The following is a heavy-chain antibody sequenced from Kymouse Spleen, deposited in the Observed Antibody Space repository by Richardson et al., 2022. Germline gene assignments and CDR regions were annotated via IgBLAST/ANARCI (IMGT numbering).Heavy chain of an antibody. CDR1: GFTFSNAW. CDR2: IKSKTDGGTT. CDR3: TTDYYGSGSPFDP. D-gene: IGHD3-10*01. J-gene: IGHJ5*02. Sequence: EVQLVESGGGLVKPGGSLRLSCAASGFTFSNAWMSWVRQAPGKGLEWVGRIKSKTDGGTTDYAAPVKGRFTISRDDSKNTLYLQMNSLKTEDTAVYYCTTDYYGSGSPFDPWGQGTLVTVSS. V-gene: IGHV3-15*01.